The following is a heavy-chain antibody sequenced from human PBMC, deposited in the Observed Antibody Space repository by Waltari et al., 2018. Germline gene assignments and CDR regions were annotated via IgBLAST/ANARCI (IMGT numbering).Heavy chain of an antibody. Sequence: QVQLVQRGAEVKKPGASVKVSCKASGYTFTGYYIHWVRQAPGQGLEWMGRINPNSGGTNYAQKLRGRVTMTRDTSINTAYMELSRRRPDDTAVYYCAKGQEHYYDNSGSFVSWGQGTLVTVSS. V-gene: IGHV1-2*06. J-gene: IGHJ5*01. CDR1: GYTFTGYY. CDR2: INPNSGGT. D-gene: IGHD3-22*01. CDR3: AKGQEHYYDNSGSFVS.